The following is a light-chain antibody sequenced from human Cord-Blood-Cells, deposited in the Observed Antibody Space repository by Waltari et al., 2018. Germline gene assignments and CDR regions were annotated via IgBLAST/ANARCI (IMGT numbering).Light chain of an antibody. Sequence: QSVLTQPPSASGTPGQRVTISCSGSSSTIGSNYVYWYQQLPGTAPKLLIYRNNQRPSGVPDRFSGSKSGTSASLAISGLRSEDEADYYCAAWDDSLSFWVFGGGTKLTVL. V-gene: IGLV1-47*01. J-gene: IGLJ3*02. CDR2: RNN. CDR3: AAWDDSLSFWV. CDR1: SSTIGSNY.